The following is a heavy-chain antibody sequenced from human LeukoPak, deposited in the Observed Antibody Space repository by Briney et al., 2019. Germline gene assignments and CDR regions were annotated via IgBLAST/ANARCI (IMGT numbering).Heavy chain of an antibody. CDR1: GGTFSSCA. CDR2: VIPIFGTA. V-gene: IGHV1-69*13. CDR3: ARARNWNDPNWFDP. D-gene: IGHD1-1*01. Sequence: SVKVSCKASGGTFSSCAISWVRQAPGQGLDWMGGVIPIFGTANYAQKFQGSVTLTADESTNTAYMQLSSLRTEDTAVYYCARARNWNDPNWFDPWGQGTLVTVSS. J-gene: IGHJ5*02.